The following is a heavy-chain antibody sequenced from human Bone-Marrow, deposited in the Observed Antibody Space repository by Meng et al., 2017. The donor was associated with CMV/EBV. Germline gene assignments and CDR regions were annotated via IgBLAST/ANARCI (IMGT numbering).Heavy chain of an antibody. V-gene: IGHV3-48*03. CDR3: ARDTPYVLRFSWPPEDV. CDR2: ISSSGSTI. D-gene: IGHD3-3*01. Sequence: GESLKISCAASGFTFSSYEMNWVRQAPGKGLEWVSYISSSGSTIYYADSVKGRFTIPRDNAKNSLYLQMNSLRAEDTAVYYCARDTPYVLRFSWPPEDVWGQGTTVTVSS. J-gene: IGHJ6*02. CDR1: GFTFSSYE.